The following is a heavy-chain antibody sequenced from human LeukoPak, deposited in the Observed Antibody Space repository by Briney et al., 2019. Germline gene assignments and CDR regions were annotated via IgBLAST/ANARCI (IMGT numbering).Heavy chain of an antibody. CDR1: GGSISSYY. D-gene: IGHD3-10*01. J-gene: IGHJ5*02. CDR2: IYYSGST. Sequence: SETLSLTCTVSGGSISSYYWSWIRQPPGKGLEWIGYIYYSGSTNYNPSLKSRVTISVDTSKNQFSLNVRAVAAADPAVYYRGSTNYNPSLKSRVTISVDTSQNQFSLKLSSVTAADTAVYYCARGPIMVFGVVRGWFDPWGQGTLVTVSS. V-gene: IGHV4-59*08. CDR3: GSTNYNPSLKSRVTISVDTSQNQFSLKLSSVTAADTAVYYCARGPIMVFGVVRGWFDP.